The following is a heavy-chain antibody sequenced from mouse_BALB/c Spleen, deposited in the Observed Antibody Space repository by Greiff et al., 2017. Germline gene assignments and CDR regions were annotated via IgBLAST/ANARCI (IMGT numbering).Heavy chain of an antibody. CDR2: IFPGSGNT. V-gene: IGHV1-66*01. D-gene: IGHD2-1*01. CDR1: GYSFTSYN. CDR3: ASGGAYGNYGFAY. J-gene: IGHJ3*01. Sequence: QVQLQQSGPELVKPGASVKISCKASGYSFTSYNIHWVKQRPGQGLEWIGWIFPGSGNTKYNEKFKGKATLTADTSSSTAYMQLSSLTSEDSAVYFCASGGAYGNYGFAYWGQGTLVTVSA.